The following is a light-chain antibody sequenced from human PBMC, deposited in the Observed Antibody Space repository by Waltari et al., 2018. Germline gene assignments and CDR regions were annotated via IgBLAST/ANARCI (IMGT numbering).Light chain of an antibody. CDR1: STGKRH. V-gene: IGLV3-21*04. CDR2: YTP. Sequence: SYVLTQPPSVSVAPGETATLTCGGDSTGKRHVHWYQQRAGQAPRLVISYTPVRPSGIPERFSGSTSGTTSTLTISRVEAGDEADYYCQVWDRSRDHVFGAGTKVTVL. CDR3: QVWDRSRDHV. J-gene: IGLJ1*01.